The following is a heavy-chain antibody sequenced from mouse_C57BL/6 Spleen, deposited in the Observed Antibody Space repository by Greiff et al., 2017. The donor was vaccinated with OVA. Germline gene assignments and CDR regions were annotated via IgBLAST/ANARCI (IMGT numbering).Heavy chain of an antibody. CDR2: IDPEDGET. D-gene: IGHD1-1*01. V-gene: IGHV14-2*01. CDR1: GFNIKDYY. CDR3: AHYYGSSYPHYYAMDY. Sequence: VQLKQSGAELVKPGASVKLSCTASGFNIKDYYMHWVKQRTEQGLEWIGRIDPEDGETKYDPKFQGKATITADTSYNTAYLQLSSMTSEDTAVYYCAHYYGSSYPHYYAMDYWGQGTSVTVSS. J-gene: IGHJ4*01.